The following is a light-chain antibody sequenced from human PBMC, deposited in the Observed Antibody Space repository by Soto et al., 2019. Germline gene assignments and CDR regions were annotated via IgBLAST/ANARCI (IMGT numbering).Light chain of an antibody. CDR1: QGISNY. J-gene: IGKJ1*01. CDR3: QKDTSAPGT. V-gene: IGKV1-27*01. CDR2: AAS. Sequence: DIQMTQSPSSLSASVGDRVTITCRASQGISNYLAWYQQKPGKVPKLLIYAASTLQSGVPSRFSGSGSGTDFTLAISSLQTEDAANYYCQKDTSAPGTFGQGTKVEIK.